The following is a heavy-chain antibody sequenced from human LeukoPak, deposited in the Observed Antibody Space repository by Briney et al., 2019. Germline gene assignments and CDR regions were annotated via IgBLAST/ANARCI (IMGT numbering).Heavy chain of an antibody. CDR3: VRRGTTGTDSDY. D-gene: IGHD1-1*01. J-gene: IGHJ4*02. CDR2: IYHSGST. V-gene: IGHV4-4*02. CDR1: GGSISSSNW. Sequence: PSETLSLTCAVSGGSISSSNWWSWVRQPPGKGLEWIGEIYHSGSTNYNPSLKSRVTISVDTSKNQVSLKLSSVTAADTAVYYCVRRGTTGTDSDYWGQGTLVTVSS.